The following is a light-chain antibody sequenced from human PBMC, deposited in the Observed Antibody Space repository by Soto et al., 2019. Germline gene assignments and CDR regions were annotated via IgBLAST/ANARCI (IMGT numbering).Light chain of an antibody. Sequence: DIQMTQSPSTLSASVGDRVTITCRASQSFSSWLAWYQQKPGKAPKLLIYQASSLESGVPSRFSGSVSGTEFTLTISNLQPDDFATYYCQQYNSYPWTFGQGTKVEIK. CDR2: QAS. CDR1: QSFSSW. CDR3: QQYNSYPWT. V-gene: IGKV1-5*03. J-gene: IGKJ1*01.